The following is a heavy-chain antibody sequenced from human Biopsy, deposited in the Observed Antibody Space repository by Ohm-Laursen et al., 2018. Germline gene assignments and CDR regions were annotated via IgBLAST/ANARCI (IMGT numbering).Heavy chain of an antibody. J-gene: IGHJ4*02. CDR2: LTWNSANI. Sequence: SLRLSCAASGFIFDNYAMHWVRQTPGKGLEWVSGLTWNSANIGYADSVKGRFIISRDNARNSLFLEMSSLREEDTGLYHCVRDSTLDYWGQGTLVTVSS. V-gene: IGHV3-9*01. CDR3: VRDSTLDY. CDR1: GFIFDNYA.